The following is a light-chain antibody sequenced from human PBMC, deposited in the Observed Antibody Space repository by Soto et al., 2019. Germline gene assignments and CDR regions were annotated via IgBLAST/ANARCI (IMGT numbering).Light chain of an antibody. V-gene: IGLV2-23*01. J-gene: IGLJ2*01. CDR1: SSDVGSYNL. CDR2: EGS. CDR3: CSYAGSRGLV. Sequence: QSALTQPASVSGSPGQSVTISCTGTSSDVGSYNLVSWYQQHPGKAPKLMIYEGSKRPSGVSNRFSGSKSGNTASLTISGLQAEDEADYYCCSYAGSRGLVFG.